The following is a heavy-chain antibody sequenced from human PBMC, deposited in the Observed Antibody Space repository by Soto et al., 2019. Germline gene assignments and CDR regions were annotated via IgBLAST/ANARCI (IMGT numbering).Heavy chain of an antibody. CDR1: GGSISSYY. D-gene: IGHD4-17*01. CDR3: ATHDYGDYSLDY. V-gene: IGHV4-59*01. CDR2: IYYSGST. J-gene: IGHJ4*02. Sequence: ASETLSLTCTVSGGSISSYYWSWIRQPPGKGLEWIGYIYYSGSTNYNPSLKSRVTISVDTSKNQFSLKLSSVTAADTAVYYCATHDYGDYSLDYWGQGTLVTVSS.